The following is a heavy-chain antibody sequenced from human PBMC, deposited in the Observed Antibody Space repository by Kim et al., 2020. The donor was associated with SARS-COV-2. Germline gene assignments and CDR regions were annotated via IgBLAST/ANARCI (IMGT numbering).Heavy chain of an antibody. CDR2: IYYSGST. CDR3: AGDLAVAGSPGYYYYGLDV. CDR1: GGSISSSSYY. J-gene: IGHJ6*02. D-gene: IGHD6-19*01. V-gene: IGHV4-39*07. Sequence: SETLSLTCTVSGGSISSSSYYWGWIRQPPGKGLEWIGNIYYSGSTYYNPSLKSRVSISVDTSRNQFSLNLTSVTAADTAVYYCAGDLAVAGSPGYYYYGLDVWGQGTTVTVSS.